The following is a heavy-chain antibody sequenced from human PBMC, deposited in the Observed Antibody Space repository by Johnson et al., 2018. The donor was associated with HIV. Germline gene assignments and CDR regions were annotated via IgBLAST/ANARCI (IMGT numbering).Heavy chain of an antibody. J-gene: IGHJ3*02. CDR1: GFTFSTYG. Sequence: QVQLVESGGGVVQPGRSLRLSCAASGFTFSTYGMHWVRQAPGKGLEWVAVITYDGSNQYYGDSVKGRFTISRDNSKNTLYLQMNSLRAEDTAVYYCARDTYYYDSSGYLDAVDIWGQGTMVTVSS. CDR2: ITYDGSNQ. CDR3: ARDTYYYDSSGYLDAVDI. V-gene: IGHV3-30*03. D-gene: IGHD3-22*01.